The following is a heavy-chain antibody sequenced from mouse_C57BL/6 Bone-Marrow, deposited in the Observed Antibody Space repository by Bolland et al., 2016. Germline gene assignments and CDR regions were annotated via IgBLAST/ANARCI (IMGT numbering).Heavy chain of an antibody. Sequence: PSNGGTNYNEKFKSKATLTVDKSSSTAYMQLSSLTSEDSAVYYCARSGGNGYAMDYWGQGTS. CDR2: PSNGGT. J-gene: IGHJ4*01. CDR3: ARSGGNGYAMDY. D-gene: IGHD2-1*01. V-gene: IGHV1-53*01.